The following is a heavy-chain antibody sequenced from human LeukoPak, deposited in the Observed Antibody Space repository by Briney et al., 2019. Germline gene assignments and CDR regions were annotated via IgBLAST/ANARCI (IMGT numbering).Heavy chain of an antibody. D-gene: IGHD6-19*01. Sequence: GGSLRLSCAASGFTFSSYAMYWVRQAPGKGLEWVSGIFGSGGSTHYADSVKGRFTISRDNSKNTVYLQMNSLRAEDTAVYYCAKVYRVAVAGRPGEFDYWGQGTLVTVSS. CDR1: GFTFSSYA. CDR3: AKVYRVAVAGRPGEFDY. V-gene: IGHV3-23*01. J-gene: IGHJ4*02. CDR2: IFGSGGST.